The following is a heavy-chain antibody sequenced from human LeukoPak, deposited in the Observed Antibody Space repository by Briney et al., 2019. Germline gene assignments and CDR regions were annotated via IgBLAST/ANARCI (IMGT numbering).Heavy chain of an antibody. J-gene: IGHJ4*02. D-gene: IGHD1-26*01. CDR3: ARDHSGSYYFDY. Sequence: SQTLSLTCTVSGGSINSGDYYWSWIRQPPGKGLEWIGYIYYSGSTYYNPSLKSRVTISVDTSENQFSLKLSSVTAADTAVYYCARDHSGSYYFDYWGQGTLVTVSS. V-gene: IGHV4-30-4*01. CDR2: IYYSGST. CDR1: GGSINSGDYY.